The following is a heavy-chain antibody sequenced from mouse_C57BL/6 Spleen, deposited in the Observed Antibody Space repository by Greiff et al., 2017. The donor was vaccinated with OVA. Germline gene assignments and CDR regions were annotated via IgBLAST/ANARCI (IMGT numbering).Heavy chain of an antibody. CDR1: GYTFTSYG. D-gene: IGHD1-1*01. J-gene: IGHJ1*03. Sequence: EVQLQESGAELVRPGSSVKMSCKTSGYTFTSYGINWVKQRPGQGLEWIGYIYIGNGYTEYNEKFKGKATLTSDTSSSTAYMQLSSLTSEDSAIYFCARGGSYYGSSYEYFDVWGTGTTVTVSS. CDR2: IYIGNGYT. V-gene: IGHV1-58*01. CDR3: ARGGSYYGSSYEYFDV.